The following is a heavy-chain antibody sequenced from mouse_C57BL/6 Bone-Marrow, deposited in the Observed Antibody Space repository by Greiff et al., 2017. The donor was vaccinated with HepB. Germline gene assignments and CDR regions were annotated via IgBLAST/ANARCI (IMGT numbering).Heavy chain of an antibody. CDR1: GYTFTSYW. V-gene: IGHV1-74*01. D-gene: IGHD1-1*01. Sequence: QVQLKQPGAELVKPGASVKVSCKASGYTFTSYWMHWVKQRPGQGLEWIGRIHPSDSDTNYNQKFKGKATLTVDKSSSTAYMQLSSLTSEDSAVYYCAIVITTVVGGYAMDYWGQGTSVTVSS. J-gene: IGHJ4*01. CDR3: AIVITTVVGGYAMDY. CDR2: IHPSDSDT.